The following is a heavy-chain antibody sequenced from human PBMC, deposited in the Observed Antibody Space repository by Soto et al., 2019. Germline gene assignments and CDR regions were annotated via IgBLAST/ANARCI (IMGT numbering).Heavy chain of an antibody. CDR2: TSGSGDST. V-gene: IGHV3-23*01. CDR1: GFTFSTYA. CDR3: AHPRGYGVFDAYDI. Sequence: GGSLRLSWAASGFTFSTYAMSWVRQAPGKGLEWVSATSGSGDSTYYADSVKGRFTISRDNFINTLYLQMTSLRTEDTAVYYCAHPRGYGVFDAYDIWGQGAMVTVSS. J-gene: IGHJ3*02. D-gene: IGHD4-17*01.